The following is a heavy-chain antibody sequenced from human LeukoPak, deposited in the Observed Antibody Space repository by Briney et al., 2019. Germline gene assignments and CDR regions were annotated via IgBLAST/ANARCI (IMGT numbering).Heavy chain of an antibody. V-gene: IGHV5-51*01. CDR3: ARQGWSTDFWSGPSFDT. J-gene: IGHJ3*02. D-gene: IGHD3-3*01. CDR1: GYSFTSYW. Sequence: GESLKISCKGSGYSFTSYWIGWVRQMPGKGLEWMGIIYPGDSDTRYSPSFQGQVTISADKSISTAYLQWSSLKAWDSAIYYCARQGWSTDFWSGPSFDTWGQGTMVTVSS. CDR2: IYPGDSDT.